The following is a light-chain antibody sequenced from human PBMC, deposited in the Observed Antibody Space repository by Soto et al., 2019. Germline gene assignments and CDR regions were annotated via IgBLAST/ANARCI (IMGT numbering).Light chain of an antibody. CDR1: QSISSC. CDR3: QQYNSYSWT. Sequence: DIEMTQSPSTLSASVGDRVTITCRASQSISSCLAWYQQQPGNAPKLLIYDASRLDSGIPARFSGSGSGTEFTLTISSLQPDDFAVYYCQQYNSYSWTFGQGTKVEIK. V-gene: IGKV1-5*01. J-gene: IGKJ1*01. CDR2: DAS.